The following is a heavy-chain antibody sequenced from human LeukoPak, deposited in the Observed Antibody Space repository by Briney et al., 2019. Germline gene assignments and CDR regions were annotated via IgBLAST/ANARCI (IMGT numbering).Heavy chain of an antibody. V-gene: IGHV3-7*01. Sequence: PGGSLRLSCAASGFSFSSYWMSWVRRAPGKGLEWVANIKQDGSEESYVDSVKGRFTISRDNAKNSLYLQMNSLRAEDTAVYYCARDDYGDYWGQGILVTVSS. CDR2: IKQDGSEE. CDR3: ARDDYGDY. CDR1: GFSFSSYW. J-gene: IGHJ4*02.